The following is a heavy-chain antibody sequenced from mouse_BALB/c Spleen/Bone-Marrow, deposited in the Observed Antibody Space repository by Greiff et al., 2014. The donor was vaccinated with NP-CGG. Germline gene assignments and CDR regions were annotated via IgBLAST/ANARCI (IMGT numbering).Heavy chain of an antibody. J-gene: IGHJ4*01. V-gene: IGHV1-7*01. CDR3: ARGNPLYAMDY. CDR1: GYTFTSYW. CDR2: INPSTGYT. Sequence: LQESGAELAKPGASVKMSCKASGYTFTSYWMHWVKQRPGQGLEWIGYINPSTGYTDYNQKSNDKATLTADKSSSTAYMQLSSLTSKDSAVYYCARGNPLYAMDYWGQGTSVTVSS. D-gene: IGHD2-1*01.